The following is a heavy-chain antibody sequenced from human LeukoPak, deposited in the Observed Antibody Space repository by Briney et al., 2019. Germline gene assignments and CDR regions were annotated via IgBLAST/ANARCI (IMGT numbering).Heavy chain of an antibody. Sequence: PGGSLRLSCAASGFTFSSYSMNWVRQAPGKGLEWVSSISSSSSYIYYADSVKGRFTISRDNAKNSLYLQMNSLRAEDTAVYHCARASAAGTNFDYWGQGTLVTVSS. D-gene: IGHD6-13*01. CDR2: ISSSSSYI. V-gene: IGHV3-21*01. J-gene: IGHJ4*02. CDR3: ARASAAGTNFDY. CDR1: GFTFSSYS.